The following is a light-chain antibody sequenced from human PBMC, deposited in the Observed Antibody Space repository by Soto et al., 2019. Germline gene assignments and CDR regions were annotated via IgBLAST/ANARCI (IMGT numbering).Light chain of an antibody. J-gene: IGKJ3*01. V-gene: IGKV1-12*01. CDR2: DAS. CDR1: QGFSRW. CDR3: QQANSFPFP. Sequence: DIQMTQSPSSVSASVGDRVTITCRASQGFSRWLAWYQQKPGKAPNLLIYDASSLQSGVPSRFSGSGSGTEFTLTLSSLQPEDFATYYCQQANSFPFPCGPGTKVDV.